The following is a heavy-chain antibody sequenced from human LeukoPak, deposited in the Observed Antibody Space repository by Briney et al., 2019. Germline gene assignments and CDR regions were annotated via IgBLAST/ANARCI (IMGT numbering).Heavy chain of an antibody. Sequence: GGSLRLSCTASGLTFGGYAMSWVRQAPGKGLEWVSSISGGSEDTYYADSVKGRFTISRDNSKTTLYLQMNSLRAEDTAVYYCARTIAQYSNSWLYFYYGLDVWGQGTTVTVSS. CDR1: GLTFGGYA. CDR3: ARTIAQYSNSWLYFYYGLDV. D-gene: IGHD6-13*01. J-gene: IGHJ6*02. CDR2: ISGGSEDT. V-gene: IGHV3-23*01.